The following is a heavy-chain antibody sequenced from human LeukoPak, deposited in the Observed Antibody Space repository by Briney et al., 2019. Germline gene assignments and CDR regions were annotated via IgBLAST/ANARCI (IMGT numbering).Heavy chain of an antibody. CDR2: ITIGSTSI. Sequence: GGSLRLSCVASGCTFSSYSMNWIRQAPGKGLEWVSYITIGSTSIFYADSVKGRFTISRDDAKNSLYLQMNSLRDEDTAVYYCVRDHRWGFDNWGQGTLVTVSS. J-gene: IGHJ4*02. CDR3: VRDHRWGFDN. V-gene: IGHV3-48*02. D-gene: IGHD7-27*01. CDR1: GCTFSSYS.